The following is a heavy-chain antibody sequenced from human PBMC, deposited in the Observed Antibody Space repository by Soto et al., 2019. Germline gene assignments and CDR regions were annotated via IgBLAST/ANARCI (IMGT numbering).Heavy chain of an antibody. CDR1: GFTVNSNY. Sequence: EVQLVESGGGLVQPGGSLRLSCAASGFTVNSNYMSWVRQAPGKGLEWVSVIYSDGSTYYADSVKGRFIISRDNSNNTLYFQMHSLRVEETAVYYCATLTKYDILTGFYPCWGQGPLVTVSS. J-gene: IGHJ4*02. D-gene: IGHD3-9*01. CDR3: ATLTKYDILTGFYPC. CDR2: IYSDGST. V-gene: IGHV3-66*01.